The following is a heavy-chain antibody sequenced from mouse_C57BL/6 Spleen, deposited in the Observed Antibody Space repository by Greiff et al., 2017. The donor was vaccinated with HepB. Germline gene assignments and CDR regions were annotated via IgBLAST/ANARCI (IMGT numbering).Heavy chain of an antibody. J-gene: IGHJ2*01. Sequence: QVQLKESGAELVRPGTSVKVSCKASGYAFTNYLIEWVKQRPGQGLEWIGVINPGSGGTNYNEKFKGKATLTADKSSSTAYMQLSSLTSEDSAVYFCARSDYDYFDYWGQGTTLTVSS. CDR2: INPGSGGT. D-gene: IGHD2-4*01. CDR3: ARSDYDYFDY. V-gene: IGHV1-54*01. CDR1: GYAFTNYL.